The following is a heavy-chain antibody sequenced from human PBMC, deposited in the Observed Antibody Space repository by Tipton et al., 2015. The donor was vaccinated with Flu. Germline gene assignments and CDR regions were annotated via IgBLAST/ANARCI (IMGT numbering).Heavy chain of an antibody. V-gene: IGHV1-2*06. CDR3: ARGGETGQFWGANYYGMGV. CDR1: GYTFTGYY. Sequence: QVQLVQSGAEVRKPGASVKVSCKASGYTFTGYYMHWVRQAPGQGLEWMGRIDPNSGATNNAQKFQGRVTMTRATSISTAHMELSRLSSDDTAVYYCARGGETGQFWGANYYGMGVWGQGTTVTVSS. CDR2: IDPNSGAT. D-gene: IGHD3-16*01. J-gene: IGHJ6*02.